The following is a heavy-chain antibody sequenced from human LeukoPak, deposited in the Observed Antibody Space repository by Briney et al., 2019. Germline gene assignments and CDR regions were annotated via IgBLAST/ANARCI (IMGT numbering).Heavy chain of an antibody. J-gene: IGHJ4*02. CDR1: GFTFSSYS. Sequence: SGGPLRLSCAASGFTFSSYSMHWVRQAPGKGLEWVSYISSSSSTIYYADSVKGRFTISRDNSKNTLYLQMNSLRAEDTAVYYCARGEDTMIVPVYWGQGTLVTVSS. CDR3: ARGEDTMIVPVY. V-gene: IGHV3-48*01. CDR2: ISSSSSTI. D-gene: IGHD3-22*01.